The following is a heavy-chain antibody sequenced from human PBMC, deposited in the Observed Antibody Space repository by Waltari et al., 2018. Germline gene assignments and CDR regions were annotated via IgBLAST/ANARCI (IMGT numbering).Heavy chain of an antibody. CDR2: ITVGDDT. D-gene: IGHD1-20*01. V-gene: IGHV3-23*01. J-gene: IGHJ4*02. CDR3: ATPFYNWDDPLHS. Sequence: EVQLLEPGGDLVQPGGCPDPSRGAPRDPVRHYAINWVRLAPGPGLEWVSAITVGDDTYYADSVKGRFTISRDTSKDTVYLHMNGLRAEDTAVYYCATPFYNWDDPLHSWGPGTLVTVSS. CDR1: RDPVRHYA.